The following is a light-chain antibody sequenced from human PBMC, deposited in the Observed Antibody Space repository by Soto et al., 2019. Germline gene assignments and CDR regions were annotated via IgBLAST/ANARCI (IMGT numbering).Light chain of an antibody. J-gene: IGKJ1*01. Sequence: AIQMPQSPSSLSAAVGDRVTITCRASQDIRKELGWYQQKPGKAPHLLIYAASSLHTGVPSRFSGSGSCSYFPLTISVLQPDDFATYYCLQDYNYPRTFGRGTKVEVK. CDR1: QDIRKE. CDR3: LQDYNYPRT. V-gene: IGKV1-6*02. CDR2: AAS.